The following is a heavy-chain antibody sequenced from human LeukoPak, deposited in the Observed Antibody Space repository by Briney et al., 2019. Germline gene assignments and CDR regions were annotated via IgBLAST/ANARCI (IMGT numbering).Heavy chain of an antibody. V-gene: IGHV4-4*02. J-gene: IGHJ3*02. CDR3: ARVGDYGGNSRAFDI. D-gene: IGHD4-23*01. Sequence: PSGTLSLTCAVSGGSISSSNWWSWVRQPPGKGLEWIGEIYHSGSTNYNPSLKSRVTISVDTSKNQFSLKLSSVTAADTAVYYCARVGDYGGNSRAFDIWGQGTMVTVSS. CDR1: GGSISSSNW. CDR2: IYHSGST.